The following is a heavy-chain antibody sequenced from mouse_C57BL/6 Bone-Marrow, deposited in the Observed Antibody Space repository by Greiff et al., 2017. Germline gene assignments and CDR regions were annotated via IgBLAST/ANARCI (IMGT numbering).Heavy chain of an antibody. D-gene: IGHD4-1*01. Sequence: QVQLQQPGAELVKPGASVKVSCKASGYTFTSYWMHWVKQRPGQGLEWIGRIHPSDSDTNYNQKFKGKATLTADKSSSTAYMQLSSLTSEDSAVYYCAIDPSWAWFAYWGQGTLVTVSA. V-gene: IGHV1-74*01. CDR1: GYTFTSYW. CDR3: AIDPSWAWFAY. J-gene: IGHJ3*01. CDR2: IHPSDSDT.